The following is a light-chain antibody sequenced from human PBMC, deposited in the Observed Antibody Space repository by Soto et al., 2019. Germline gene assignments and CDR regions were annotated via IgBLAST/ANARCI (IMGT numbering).Light chain of an antibody. J-gene: IGLJ3*02. CDR2: DVT. Sequence: QSVLTQPASVSGSPGQSITISCTGTSSDVGSYNYVSWYQQHPDKAPKLMIYDVTNRPSGVSNRFSGSKSGNMASLTISGLQAEDEADYYCSSFTSSNTVVFGGGTKLTVL. CDR3: SSFTSSNTVV. CDR1: SSDVGSYNY. V-gene: IGLV2-14*03.